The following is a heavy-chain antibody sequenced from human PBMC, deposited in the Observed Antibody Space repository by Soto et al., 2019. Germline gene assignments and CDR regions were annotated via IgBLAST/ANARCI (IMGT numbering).Heavy chain of an antibody. CDR1: GYTFTSYA. Sequence: ASVKVSCKASGYTFTSYAMHWVRQAPGQRLEWMGWINAGNGNTKYSQKFQGRVTITRDTSASTAYMELSSLRSEDTAVYYCARDQADSLFWSVGNNWFDPWGQGTLVTVLL. CDR3: ARDQADSLFWSVGNNWFDP. D-gene: IGHD3-9*01. CDR2: INAGNGNT. J-gene: IGHJ5*02. V-gene: IGHV1-3*01.